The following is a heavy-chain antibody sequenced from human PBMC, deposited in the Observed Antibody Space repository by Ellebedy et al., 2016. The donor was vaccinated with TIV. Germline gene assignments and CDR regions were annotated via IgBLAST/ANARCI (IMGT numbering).Heavy chain of an antibody. V-gene: IGHV3-66*01. CDR1: GFTVSGNY. Sequence: PGGSLRLSCAASGFTVSGNYMTWVRQAPGKGLEWVSTIYGGDRTYYADSVKGRFTIYRDNSKKTVYLQMDSLRVEDTAVYYCARDPTRSGWFDPWGQGTLVTVSS. CDR3: ARDPTRSGWFDP. D-gene: IGHD3-10*01. CDR2: IYGGDRT. J-gene: IGHJ5*02.